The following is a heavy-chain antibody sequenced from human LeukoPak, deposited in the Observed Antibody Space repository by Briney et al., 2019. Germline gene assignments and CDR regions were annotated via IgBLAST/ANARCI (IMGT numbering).Heavy chain of an antibody. CDR3: ARGMTTVD. J-gene: IGHJ4*02. V-gene: IGHV4-39*01. D-gene: IGHD4-23*01. CDR1: GFTFSSYA. Sequence: GSLRLSCAASGFTFSSYAMSWVRQPPGKGLEWIGSIYYSGSTYYNPSLKSRVTISVDTSKNQFSLKLSSVTAADTAVYYCARGMTTVDWGQGTLVTVSS. CDR2: IYYSGST.